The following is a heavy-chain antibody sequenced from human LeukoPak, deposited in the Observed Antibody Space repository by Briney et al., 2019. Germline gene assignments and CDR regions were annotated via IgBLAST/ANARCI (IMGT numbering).Heavy chain of an antibody. CDR1: GFTFSSYS. CDR2: ISSSSSYI. CDR3: ASYCSGGSCYSADFDY. Sequence: PGGSLRLSRAASGFTFSSYSMNWVRQAPGKGLEWVSSISSSSSYIYYADSVKGRFTISRDNAKNSLYLQMNSLRAEDTAVYYCASYCSGGSCYSADFDYWGQGTLVTVSS. D-gene: IGHD2-15*01. J-gene: IGHJ4*02. V-gene: IGHV3-21*01.